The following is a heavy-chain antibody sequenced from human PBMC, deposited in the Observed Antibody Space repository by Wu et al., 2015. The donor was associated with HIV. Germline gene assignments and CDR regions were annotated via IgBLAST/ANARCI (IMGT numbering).Heavy chain of an antibody. V-gene: IGHV1-2*02. CDR2: INVNSGDS. J-gene: IGHJ2*01. Sequence: QVHLVQSGAEVKKPGASVTVSCKVSGYTFTAYYIHWVRQAPGQGLEWMGWINVNSGDSNYARKFRGRLTVTRDTSINTVYMDLSSLKSDDSAIYYCAKGDLHFYFNLWGRGSRVIVSS. CDR3: AKGDLHFYFNL. D-gene: IGHD3-16*01. CDR1: GYTFTAYY.